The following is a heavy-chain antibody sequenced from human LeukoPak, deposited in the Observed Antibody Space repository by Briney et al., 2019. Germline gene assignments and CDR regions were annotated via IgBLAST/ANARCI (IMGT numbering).Heavy chain of an antibody. V-gene: IGHV3-23*01. CDR1: GFTFSSYA. J-gene: IGHJ3*02. CDR3: ARDIAVAGTLDAFDI. CDR2: ISGSGGST. D-gene: IGHD6-19*01. Sequence: GGSLRLSCAASGFTFSSYAMSWVRQAPGKGLEWVSAISGSGGSTYYADSAKGRFTISRDNSKNTLYLQMNSLRAEDTAVYYCARDIAVAGTLDAFDIWGQGTMVTVSS.